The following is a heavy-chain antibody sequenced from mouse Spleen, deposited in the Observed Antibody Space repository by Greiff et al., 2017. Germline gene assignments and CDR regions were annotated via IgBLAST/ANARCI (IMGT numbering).Heavy chain of an antibody. D-gene: IGHD2-1*01. Sequence: EVQLVESGGGLVKPGGSLKLSCAASGFTFSSYAMSWVRQTPEKRLEWVATISSGGSYTYYPDSVKGRFTISRDNAKNTLYLQMSSLRSEDTAMYYCARHEDYYGNHDAMDYWGQGTSVTVSS. CDR1: GFTFSSYA. CDR2: ISSGGSYT. J-gene: IGHJ4*01. CDR3: ARHEDYYGNHDAMDY. V-gene: IGHV5-9-3*01.